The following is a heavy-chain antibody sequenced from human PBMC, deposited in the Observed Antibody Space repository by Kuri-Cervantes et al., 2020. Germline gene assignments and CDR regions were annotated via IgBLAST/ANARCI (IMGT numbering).Heavy chain of an antibody. Sequence: ASVKVSCKASGYTFTGYYMHWVRQAPGQGLEWMGWINPNSGGTNYAQKFQGRVTMTRDTSISTAYMELSRLRSDDTAVYYCARDRYGDYVGFHYYYYGMDVWGQGTTVTVSS. D-gene: IGHD4-17*01. CDR2: INPNSGGT. J-gene: IGHJ6*02. CDR3: ARDRYGDYVGFHYYYYGMDV. CDR1: GYTFTGYY. V-gene: IGHV1-2*02.